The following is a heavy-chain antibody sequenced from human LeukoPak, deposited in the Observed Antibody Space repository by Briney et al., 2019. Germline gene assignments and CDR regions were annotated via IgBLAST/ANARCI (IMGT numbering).Heavy chain of an antibody. V-gene: IGHV3-33*01. Sequence: GGSLRLSCAASGFTFSSYGMHWVRQASGKGLEWVAVIWYDGSNKYYADSVKGRFTISRDNSKNTLYLQMNSLRAEDTAVYYCARSAAAGPRGGWFDPWGQGTLVTVSS. CDR1: GFTFSSYG. D-gene: IGHD6-13*01. J-gene: IGHJ5*02. CDR3: ARSAAAGPRGGWFDP. CDR2: IWYDGSNK.